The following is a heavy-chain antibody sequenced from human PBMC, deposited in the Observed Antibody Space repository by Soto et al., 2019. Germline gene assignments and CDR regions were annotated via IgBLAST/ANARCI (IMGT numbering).Heavy chain of an antibody. CDR3: AWGYGLGSCVNY. CDR2: ITEDGSET. D-gene: IGHD3-10*01. V-gene: IGHV3-7*03. Sequence: EVQLVESGGGLVQPGGSLRLSCAVSGFTFSNYWMNWVRQAPGKGLEWVAIITEDGSETYYVDSVKGRFNISRDNAKNSLYLQMNSLRAKDTAVYYCAWGYGLGSCVNYWGQGALVTVSP. J-gene: IGHJ4*02. CDR1: GFTFSNYW.